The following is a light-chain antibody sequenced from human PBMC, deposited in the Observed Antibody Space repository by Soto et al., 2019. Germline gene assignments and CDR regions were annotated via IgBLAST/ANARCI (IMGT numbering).Light chain of an antibody. CDR1: SSDVGGYNF. CDR3: SSYTSRNTLA. CDR2: EVT. V-gene: IGLV2-14*01. Sequence: QSVLTQPASVSGSPGQSITISCTGTSSDVGGYNFVSWYQQHPGKAPKLMIHEVTDRPSGVSNRFSGSKSGSTASLTISGLQAEDEADYYCSSYTSRNTLAFGGGTKLTVL. J-gene: IGLJ2*01.